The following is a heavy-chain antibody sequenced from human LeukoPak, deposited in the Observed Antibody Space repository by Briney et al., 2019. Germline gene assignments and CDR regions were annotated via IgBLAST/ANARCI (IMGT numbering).Heavy chain of an antibody. Sequence: GGSLRLSCAASGFTFSSYGMHWVRQAPGKGLEWVAVISYDGSNKYYADSVKGRFTISRDNPKNTLYLQMNSLRAEDTAVYYCAKDQHYCSSTSCFYALTDYWGQGTLVTVSS. CDR2: ISYDGSNK. J-gene: IGHJ4*02. CDR1: GFTFSSYG. V-gene: IGHV3-30*18. D-gene: IGHD2-2*01. CDR3: AKDQHYCSSTSCFYALTDY.